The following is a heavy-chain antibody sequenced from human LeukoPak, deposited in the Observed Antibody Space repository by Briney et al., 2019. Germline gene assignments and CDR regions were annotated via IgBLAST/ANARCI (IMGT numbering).Heavy chain of an antibody. V-gene: IGHV3-30*02. CDR2: IRYDGSDK. Sequence: GGSLRLSCAASGFTFSSYGMNWVRQAPGKGLEWVAFIRYDGSDKYYADSVKGRFTVSRDNSKNMVYLQMNSLRAEDTAVYYCAKKYSSGRRPYDDYMDVWGKGTTVIVSS. CDR3: AKKYSSGRRPYDDYMDV. J-gene: IGHJ6*03. D-gene: IGHD6-19*01. CDR1: GFTFSSYG.